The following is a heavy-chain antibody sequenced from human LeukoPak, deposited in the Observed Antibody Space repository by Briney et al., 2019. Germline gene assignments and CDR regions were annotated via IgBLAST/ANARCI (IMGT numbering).Heavy chain of an antibody. CDR1: GFTFSSYS. CDR2: ISSSSSTI. D-gene: IGHD1-26*01. CDR3: ARDPYSGSYSVDWFDP. J-gene: IGHJ5*02. V-gene: IGHV3-48*02. Sequence: GGSLRLSCAASGFTFSSYSMNWVRQAPGKGLEWVSYISSSSSTIYYADSVKGRFTISRDNAKSSLYLQMNNLRDEDTAVYYCARDPYSGSYSVDWFDPWGQGTLVTVSS.